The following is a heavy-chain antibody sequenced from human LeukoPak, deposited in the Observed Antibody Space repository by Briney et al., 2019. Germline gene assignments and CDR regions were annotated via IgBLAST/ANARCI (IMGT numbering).Heavy chain of an antibody. CDR2: ITPLFRTP. Sequence: SVKVSCKASGGTFSSYAISWVRQAPGQGLEWVGGITPLFRTPNYAPKFQGKVTITADESTSTAYMELSSLRSEDTAVYYCARGVAGAGYYYYYYMDVWGKGTTVTISS. CDR1: GGTFSSYA. D-gene: IGHD6-13*01. CDR3: ARGVAGAGYYYYYYMDV. J-gene: IGHJ6*03. V-gene: IGHV1-69*13.